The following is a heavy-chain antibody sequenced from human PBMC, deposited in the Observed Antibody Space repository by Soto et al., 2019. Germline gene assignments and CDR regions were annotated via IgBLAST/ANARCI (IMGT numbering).Heavy chain of an antibody. D-gene: IGHD1-20*01. CDR3: AKDHDPHITGPSDL. J-gene: IGHJ5*02. V-gene: IGHV3-30*18. CDR1: RFTLSTYG. Sequence: GGSLRLSCAASRFTLSTYGMHWVRQAPGKGLEWVSFISYDGSNKYYADSVKGRFTISRDNSKNTLYLQMNSLRVEDTAVFYCAKDHDPHITGPSDLWGQGTLVTVSS. CDR2: ISYDGSNK.